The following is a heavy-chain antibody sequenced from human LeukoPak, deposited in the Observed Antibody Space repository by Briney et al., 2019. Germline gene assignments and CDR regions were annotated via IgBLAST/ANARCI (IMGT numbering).Heavy chain of an antibody. D-gene: IGHD3-10*01. CDR2: IWNDGTNK. Sequence: GRSLRLSCVTSGFTFSSYALHWVRQAPGKGLEWVAVIWNDGTNKYYADSVKGRFTISRETSKNTLSLQMNSLRVEDTAVYYCARTGSGSNHRLDFWGQGTLVTVSS. J-gene: IGHJ4*02. CDR1: GFTFSSYA. V-gene: IGHV3-33*01. CDR3: ARTGSGSNHRLDF.